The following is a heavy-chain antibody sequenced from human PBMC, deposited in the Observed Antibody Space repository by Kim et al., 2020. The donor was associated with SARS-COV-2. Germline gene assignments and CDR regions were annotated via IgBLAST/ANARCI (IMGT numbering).Heavy chain of an antibody. CDR1: GFTFSSYA. CDR2: ISGSGGST. Sequence: GGSLRLSCAASGFTFSSYAMSWVRQAPGKGLEWVSAISGSGGSTYYADSVKGRFTISRDNSKNTLYLQMNSLRAEDTAVYYCADGFSSTSSYFDYWGQGTLGTVSS. J-gene: IGHJ4*02. CDR3: ADGFSSTSSYFDY. V-gene: IGHV3-23*01. D-gene: IGHD2-2*01.